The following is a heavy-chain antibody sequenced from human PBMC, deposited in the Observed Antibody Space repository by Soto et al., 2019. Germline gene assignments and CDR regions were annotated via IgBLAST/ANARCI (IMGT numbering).Heavy chain of an antibody. CDR3: AKDRRAGGNSAFYFDF. Sequence: GGSLRPSCAASGFKFSNYAMSWVRQAPGKGLEWVSLISATGGGTYYADSVKGRFTISRDNSHNTLYLQVHSLTAEDTAVYYCAKDRRAGGNSAFYFDFWGQGAQVTVSS. CDR2: ISATGGGT. CDR1: GFKFSNYA. J-gene: IGHJ4*02. V-gene: IGHV3-23*01. D-gene: IGHD3-16*01.